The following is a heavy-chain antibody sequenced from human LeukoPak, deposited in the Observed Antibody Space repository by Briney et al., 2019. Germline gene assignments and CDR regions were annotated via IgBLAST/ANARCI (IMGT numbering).Heavy chain of an antibody. CDR2: IYTSGST. V-gene: IGHV4-61*02. CDR3: ASLPYNAYGDYRHAFDI. J-gene: IGHJ3*02. D-gene: IGHD4-17*01. Sequence: SETLSLTCTVSGGSISSGSYYWSWIRQPAGKGLEWIGRIYTSGSTNYNPSLKSRVTISVDTSKNQFSLKLSSVTAADTAVFYCASLPYNAYGDYRHAFDIWGQGTMVTASS. CDR1: GGSISSGSYY.